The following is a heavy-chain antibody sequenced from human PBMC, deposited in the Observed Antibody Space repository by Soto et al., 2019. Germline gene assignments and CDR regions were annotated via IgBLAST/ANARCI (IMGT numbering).Heavy chain of an antibody. CDR1: GGTFSSYA. D-gene: IGHD6-6*01. V-gene: IGHV1-69*13. CDR2: IIPIFGTA. Sequence: ASVKVSCKASGGTFSSYAISWVRQAPGQGLEWMGGIIPIFGTANYAQKFQGRVTITADESTSTAYMELSSLRSEDTAVYYCARESLEYSSSLGVFDPWGQGALVTVSS. J-gene: IGHJ5*02. CDR3: ARESLEYSSSLGVFDP.